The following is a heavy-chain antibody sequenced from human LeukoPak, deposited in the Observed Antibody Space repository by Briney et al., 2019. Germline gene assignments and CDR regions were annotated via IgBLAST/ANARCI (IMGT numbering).Heavy chain of an antibody. CDR3: TRETSSRYFDY. V-gene: IGHV1-8*01. J-gene: IGHJ4*02. CDR1: GYTLTSYD. Sequence: GASVKVSYKASGYTLTSYDINWVRQATGQGLEWMGWMNPNSGRTGYAQNFQGRITITRNTSISTAYMELSSLRSEDTAVYYCTRETSSRYFDYWGQRTLVTVSS. CDR2: MNPNSGRT.